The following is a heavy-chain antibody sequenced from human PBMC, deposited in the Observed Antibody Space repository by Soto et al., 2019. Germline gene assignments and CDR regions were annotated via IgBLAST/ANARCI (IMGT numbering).Heavy chain of an antibody. J-gene: IGHJ6*02. D-gene: IGHD3-10*01. Sequence: SETLSLTCAVYGGSFSGYYWCWIRKPPGKGLEWIGEINHSGSTNYNPSLKSRVTISVDTSKNQFSLKLSSVTAADTAVYYCARRFYGSGSYYSDYYYGMDVWGQGTTVTVSS. CDR3: ARRFYGSGSYYSDYYYGMDV. CDR2: INHSGST. V-gene: IGHV4-34*01. CDR1: GGSFSGYY.